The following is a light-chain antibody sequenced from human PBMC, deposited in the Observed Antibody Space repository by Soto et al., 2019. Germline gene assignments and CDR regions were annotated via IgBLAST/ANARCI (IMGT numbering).Light chain of an antibody. Sequence: QSALTQPPSASGSPGQSVTISCTGTSSDVGGYNYVSWYQQHPGKAPKLLIYEVTKRPSGVPDRFSGSKSGNTASLTVSGLQAEDEADYYCSSYVASKSYVFGPGTKLTVL. CDR2: EVT. CDR3: SSYVASKSYV. J-gene: IGLJ1*01. CDR1: SSDVGGYNY. V-gene: IGLV2-8*01.